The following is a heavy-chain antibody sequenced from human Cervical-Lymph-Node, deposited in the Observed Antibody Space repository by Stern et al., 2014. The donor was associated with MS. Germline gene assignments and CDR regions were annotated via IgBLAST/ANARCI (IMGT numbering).Heavy chain of an antibody. CDR2: VHYRGTT. Sequence: VQLVESGPGLVKPSETLSLTCSVSGGSISSYYWNWIRQPPGKGLEWIANVHYRGTTNYNPSLKSRVTILLDTSLNKISLKLTSGTAADTAVYYCAGSGTYYPDYWGQGILVTVSS. D-gene: IGHD3-3*01. CDR1: GGSISSYY. CDR3: AGSGTYYPDY. J-gene: IGHJ4*02. V-gene: IGHV4-59*08.